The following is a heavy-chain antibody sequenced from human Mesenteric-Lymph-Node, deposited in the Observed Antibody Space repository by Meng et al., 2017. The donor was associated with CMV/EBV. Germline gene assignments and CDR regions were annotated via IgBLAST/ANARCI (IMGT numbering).Heavy chain of an antibody. CDR1: GFTFSSYA. D-gene: IGHD3-3*01. Sequence: GESLKISCAASGFTFSSYAMSWVRQAPGKGLEWVVNIKQDGSEIDYVDSVKGRFTISRDNAKNSLSLHMISLRVEDTAEYYCVREERWSGGYPDYWGQGTLVTVSS. CDR3: VREERWSGGYPDY. CDR2: IKQDGSEI. J-gene: IGHJ4*02. V-gene: IGHV3-7*01.